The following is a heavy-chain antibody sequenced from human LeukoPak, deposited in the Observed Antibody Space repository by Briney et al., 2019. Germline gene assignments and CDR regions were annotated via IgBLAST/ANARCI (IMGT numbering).Heavy chain of an antibody. CDR3: ARETPPYGPSDY. J-gene: IGHJ4*02. Sequence: GASVKVSCKASGYTFTSYYMHWVRQAPGEGLEWVGIINPNNGDIVYAQKFQGRVTMTRDTSTKTFYMELSSLRSEDTAVYYCARETPPYGPSDYWGQGTLVTVSS. CDR1: GYTFTSYY. CDR2: INPNNGDI. V-gene: IGHV1-46*01. D-gene: IGHD3-10*01.